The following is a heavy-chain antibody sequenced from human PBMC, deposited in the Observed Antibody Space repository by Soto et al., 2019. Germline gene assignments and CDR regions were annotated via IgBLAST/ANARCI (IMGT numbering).Heavy chain of an antibody. Sequence: QITLKESGPTLVKPTQTLTLTCTFSGFSLSTTEVGVGWIRQPPGKALEWLALIYWDDDKRYSPSLKSRLTITKDTSKNQVVLTMTNMDPVDTATYFCAHMMRLPVGATSPWHYFDYWGQGTLVTVSS. D-gene: IGHD1-26*01. CDR1: GFSLSTTEVG. J-gene: IGHJ4*02. V-gene: IGHV2-5*02. CDR3: AHMMRLPVGATSPWHYFDY. CDR2: IYWDDDK.